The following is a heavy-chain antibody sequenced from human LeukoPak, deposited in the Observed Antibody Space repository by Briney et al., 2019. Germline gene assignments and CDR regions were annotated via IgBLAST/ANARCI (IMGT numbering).Heavy chain of an antibody. CDR3: ARRTSVRGVINYFDY. J-gene: IGHJ4*02. D-gene: IGHD3-10*01. CDR2: ISSSSSYI. CDR1: GFTFSTYG. Sequence: GGTLRLSCSASGFTFSTYGLNWVRQAPGKGLEWVSSISSSSSYIYYADSVKGRFTISRDNAKNSLYLQMNSLRAEDTAVYYCARRTSVRGVINYFDYWGQGTLVTVSS. V-gene: IGHV3-21*01.